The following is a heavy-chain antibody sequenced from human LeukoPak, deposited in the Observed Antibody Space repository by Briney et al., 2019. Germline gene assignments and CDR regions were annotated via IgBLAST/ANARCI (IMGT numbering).Heavy chain of an antibody. D-gene: IGHD1-26*01. Sequence: PSETLSLTCAVYGGSFSGYYWTWIREPPGKGLEWIGEINHSGDTNYNPSLKSRVTILVDTSKSRFSLKLSSVTAADTAVYYCAREMDLLGSYSAFDIWGQGTMVTVSS. CDR2: INHSGDT. J-gene: IGHJ3*02. CDR1: GGSFSGYY. CDR3: AREMDLLGSYSAFDI. V-gene: IGHV4-34*01.